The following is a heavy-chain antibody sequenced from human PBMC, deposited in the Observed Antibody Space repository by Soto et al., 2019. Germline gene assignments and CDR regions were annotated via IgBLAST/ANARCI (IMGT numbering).Heavy chain of an antibody. CDR1: GFTFSSYW. J-gene: IGHJ6*02. CDR3: WGYSYGLPYYYYYGMDV. CDR2: INSDGSST. D-gene: IGHD5-18*01. V-gene: IGHV3-74*01. Sequence: LRPSCAASGFTFSSYWMHWVRQAPGKGLVWVSSINSDGSSTSYADSLKGRFTISRDNAKNTLYLQMNSLRAEDTVVYYCWGYSYGLPYYYYYGMDVWGQGTTVTVSS.